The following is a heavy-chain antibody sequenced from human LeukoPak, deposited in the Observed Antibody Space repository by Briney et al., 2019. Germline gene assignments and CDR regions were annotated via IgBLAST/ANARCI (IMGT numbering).Heavy chain of an antibody. Sequence: GGSLRLSCAASGFTLSSYGVHRVRQAPGKGLEWVAVIWYDGSNKYYAESVKGRFTISRDNSKNTLYLQMNSLRAEDTAVYYCARDLDYWGQGTLVTVSS. CDR1: GFTLSSYG. J-gene: IGHJ4*02. CDR2: IWYDGSNK. V-gene: IGHV3-33*01. CDR3: ARDLDY.